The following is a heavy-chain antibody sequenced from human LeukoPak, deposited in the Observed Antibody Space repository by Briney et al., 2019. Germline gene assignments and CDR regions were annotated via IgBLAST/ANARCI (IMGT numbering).Heavy chain of an antibody. CDR2: VYYSGST. CDR1: GGSISSRSSA. CDR3: ARQLAITHSDDAFDL. V-gene: IGHV4-39*01. D-gene: IGHD6-13*01. Sequence: SETLSLTCIVSGGSISSRSSAWGLVRQPPGKGLESIGNVYYSGSTYYNPSLQSRVTISVDTSKNQFSLKLSSVTAADTAVYYCARQLAITHSDDAFDLWGQGTMVTVSS. J-gene: IGHJ3*01.